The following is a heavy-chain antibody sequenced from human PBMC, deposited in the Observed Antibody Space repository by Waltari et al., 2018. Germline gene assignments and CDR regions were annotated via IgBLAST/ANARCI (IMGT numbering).Heavy chain of an antibody. Sequence: QVQLQESGPGLVKPSQTLSLTCTVSGGSISSGSYYWSWIRQPAGKGLEWIGRIYTSGSTNYNPSLKIRVTISVYTSKNQFSLKLSSVTAADTAVYYCARAKGQYGDYEGEYWGQGTLVTVSS. J-gene: IGHJ4*02. D-gene: IGHD4-17*01. V-gene: IGHV4-61*02. CDR1: GGSISSGSYY. CDR3: ARAKGQYGDYEGEY. CDR2: IYTSGST.